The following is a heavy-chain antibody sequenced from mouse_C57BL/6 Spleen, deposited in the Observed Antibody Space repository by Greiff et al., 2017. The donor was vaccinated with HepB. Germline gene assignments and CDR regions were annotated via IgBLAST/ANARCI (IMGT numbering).Heavy chain of an antibody. V-gene: IGHV1-9*01. CDR3: ARLWGDNGSSPSWYFDV. D-gene: IGHD1-1*01. J-gene: IGHJ1*03. CDR2: ILPGSGST. Sequence: VQLQQSGAQLMKPGASVKLSCKATGYTFTGYWIEWVKQRPGHGLEWIGEILPGSGSTNYNEKFKGKATFTADTSSNTAYMQLSSLTTEDSAIYYCARLWGDNGSSPSWYFDVWGTGTTVTVSS. CDR1: GYTFTGYW.